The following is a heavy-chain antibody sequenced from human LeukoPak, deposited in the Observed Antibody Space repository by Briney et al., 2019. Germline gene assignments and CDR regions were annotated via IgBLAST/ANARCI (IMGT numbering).Heavy chain of an antibody. CDR3: ARDRDDILTGSLDY. CDR2: ISSSSSTI. D-gene: IGHD3-9*01. J-gene: IGHJ4*02. V-gene: IGHV3-48*01. Sequence: TGGSLRLSCAAFGFTFSSYSMNWVRQAPGKGLEWVSYISSSSSTIYYADSVKGRFTISRDNAKNSLYLQMNSLRAEDTAVYYCARDRDDILTGSLDYWGQGTLVTVSS. CDR1: GFTFSSYS.